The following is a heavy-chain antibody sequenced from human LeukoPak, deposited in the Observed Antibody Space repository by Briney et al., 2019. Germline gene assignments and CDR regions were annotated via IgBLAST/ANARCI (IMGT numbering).Heavy chain of an antibody. CDR3: AREGLAARPGVNDY. D-gene: IGHD6-6*01. CDR2: ISYDGSNK. V-gene: IGHV3-30*04. CDR1: GFTFSSYA. J-gene: IGHJ4*02. Sequence: PGGSLRLSCAASGFTFSSYAMHWVRQAPGKGLEWVAVISYDGSNKYYADSVKGRFTISRDNSKNTLYLQMNSLRAEDTAVYYCAREGLAARPGVNDYWGQGTLVTVSS.